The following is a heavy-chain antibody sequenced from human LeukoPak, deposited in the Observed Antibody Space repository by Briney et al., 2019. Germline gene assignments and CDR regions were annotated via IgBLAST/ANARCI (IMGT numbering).Heavy chain of an antibody. CDR3: ARENYDGDYVDY. D-gene: IGHD3-16*01. V-gene: IGHV3-33*01. CDR1: GFSFSNYG. Sequence: GRCLRLSCAASGFSFSNYGMHWVRQAPGKGLEWVAVIRYDGSNKYYVDSVKARFTISRDNSKNTLYLQMNSLRAEDTAVYYCARENYDGDYVDYWGQGGLVGVSS. CDR2: IRYDGSNK. J-gene: IGHJ4*02.